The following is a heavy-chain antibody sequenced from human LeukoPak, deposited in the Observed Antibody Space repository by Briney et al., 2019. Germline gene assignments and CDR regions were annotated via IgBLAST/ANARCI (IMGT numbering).Heavy chain of an antibody. CDR3: ARDLWPAASKYYYYYDMDV. CDR2: IIPMFGTA. V-gene: IGHV1-69*13. Sequence: SVKVSCKASRGTFSSYAICWVRQAPGQGLEWMGGIIPMFGTANYAQKFQGRVTITADESTSIAYMELSSLRSEDTAVYYCARDLWPAASKYYYYYDMDVWGQGTTVIVCS. CDR1: RGTFSSYA. J-gene: IGHJ6*02. D-gene: IGHD2-2*01.